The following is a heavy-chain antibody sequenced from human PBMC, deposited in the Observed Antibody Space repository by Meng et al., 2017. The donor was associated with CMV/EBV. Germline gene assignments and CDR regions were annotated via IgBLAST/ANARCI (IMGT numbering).Heavy chain of an antibody. J-gene: IGHJ5*02. CDR1: GFTFSSYS. V-gene: IGHV3-21*01. Sequence: GGSLRLSCAASGFTFSSYSMNWVRQAPGKGLEWVSSISSSSSYIYYADSVKGRFTISRDNSKNTLYLQMNSLRAEDTAVYYCASQDIVVVPAHNWFDPWGQGTLVTVSS. D-gene: IGHD2-2*01. CDR2: ISSSSSYI. CDR3: ASQDIVVVPAHNWFDP.